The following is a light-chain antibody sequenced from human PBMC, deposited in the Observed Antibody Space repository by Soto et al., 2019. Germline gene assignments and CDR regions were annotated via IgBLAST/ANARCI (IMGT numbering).Light chain of an antibody. CDR2: ANS. V-gene: IGLV1-40*01. Sequence: QPVLTQPPSVSGAPGQRVTISCTGSSSNIGAGYDVHWYQQLPGTAPKLLIYANSNRPSGVPDRFSASKSGTSASLAITGLQAEDEADYHCQSYDSSLTLRVFGTGTKLTAL. CDR1: SSNIGAGYD. CDR3: QSYDSSLTLRV. J-gene: IGLJ1*01.